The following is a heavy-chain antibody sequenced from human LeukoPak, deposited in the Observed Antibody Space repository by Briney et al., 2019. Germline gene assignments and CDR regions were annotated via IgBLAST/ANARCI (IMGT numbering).Heavy chain of an antibody. CDR3: ARGRRNWFDP. V-gene: IGHV4-34*01. CDR2: INHSGST. CDR1: GGSFSGYY. Sequence: SETLSLTCAVYGGSFSGYYWSWIRQPPGKGLEWIGEINHSGSTNYNPSLKSRVTISVDASKNQFSLKLSSVTAADTAVYYCARGRRNWFDPWGQGTLVTVSS. J-gene: IGHJ5*02.